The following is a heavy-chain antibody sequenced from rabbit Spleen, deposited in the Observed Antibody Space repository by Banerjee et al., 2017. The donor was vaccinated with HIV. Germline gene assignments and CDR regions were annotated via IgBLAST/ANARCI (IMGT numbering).Heavy chain of an antibody. V-gene: IGHV1S40*01. J-gene: IGHJ4*01. Sequence: QSLEESGGDLVKPGASLTLTCTASGFSFSRSYYMCWVRQAPGKGLEWIGCIYTGDDYTYYASWAKDRFTISKTSSTTVTLQMTSLTAADPATYFCARDHYTYRYTDYAANLWGPGTLVTVS. CDR1: GFSFSRSYY. CDR3: ARDHYTYRYTDYAANL. D-gene: IGHD6-1*01. CDR2: IYTGDDYT.